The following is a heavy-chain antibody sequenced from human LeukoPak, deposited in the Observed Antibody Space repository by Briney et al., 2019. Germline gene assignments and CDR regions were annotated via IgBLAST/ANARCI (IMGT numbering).Heavy chain of an antibody. J-gene: IGHJ4*02. V-gene: IGHV3-11*01. Sequence: GGSLRLSCAASGFTFSDYYMSWIRQAPGKGLEWVSYISSSGSTIYYADSVKGRFTISRDNSKNTLYLQMNSLRAEDTAVYYCAKDIRGITGTTYFDYWGQGTLVTVSS. CDR3: AKDIRGITGTTYFDY. CDR2: ISSSGSTI. D-gene: IGHD1-20*01. CDR1: GFTFSDYY.